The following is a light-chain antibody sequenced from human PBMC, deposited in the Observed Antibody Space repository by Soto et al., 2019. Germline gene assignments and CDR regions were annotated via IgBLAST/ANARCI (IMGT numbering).Light chain of an antibody. Sequence: QSVLTQPASVSGSPGQSITISCTGTSSDVGTYNFVSRYQQHPGKAPKLMIYEVSSRPSGVSNRFSGSKSGNTASLTISGLQAEDEADYYCSSYSSTSTPWVFGGGTKLTVL. V-gene: IGLV2-14*01. CDR3: SSYSSTSTPWV. J-gene: IGLJ3*02. CDR1: SSDVGTYNF. CDR2: EVS.